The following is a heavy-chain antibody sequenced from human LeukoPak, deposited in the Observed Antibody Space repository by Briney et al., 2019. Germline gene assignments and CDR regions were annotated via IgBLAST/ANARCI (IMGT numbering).Heavy chain of an antibody. CDR3: ARAVDTAMENWFDR. CDR1: GFTFSSYS. Sequence: GGSLRLSCAASGFTFSSYSMNWVRQAPGKGLEWVSSISSSSSYIYYADSVKGRFTISRDNAKNSLYLQMYSLRAEDTAVYYWARAVDTAMENWFDRWGQGTLVTVSS. CDR2: ISSSSSYI. D-gene: IGHD5-18*01. J-gene: IGHJ5*02. V-gene: IGHV3-21*01.